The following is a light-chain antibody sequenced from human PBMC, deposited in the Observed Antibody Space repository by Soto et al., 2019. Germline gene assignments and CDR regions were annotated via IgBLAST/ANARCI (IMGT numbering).Light chain of an antibody. CDR3: QQYNRYSEA. CDR1: QSISRY. CDR2: GAN. J-gene: IGKJ1*01. Sequence: DIQMTQSPSSLSAYVGDRITITCRSSQSISRYLNWYQQRPGTAPKVLIFGANSLQSGVPSRFSGSGSGTEFTLTISSLQPDDFATYYCQQYNRYSEAFGQGTKVDI. V-gene: IGKV1-39*01.